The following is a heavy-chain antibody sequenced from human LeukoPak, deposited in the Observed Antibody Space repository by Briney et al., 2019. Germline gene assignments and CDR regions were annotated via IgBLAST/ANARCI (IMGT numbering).Heavy chain of an antibody. Sequence: GASVKVSCKASGYTFTSYGISWVRQAPGQGLEWMGWISAYNGNTKYSQEFQGRVTITRDTSASTAYMELNSLRSEDMAVYYCARGGYYDSSGVFDYWGQGTLVTVSS. D-gene: IGHD3-22*01. CDR1: GYTFTSYG. J-gene: IGHJ4*02. CDR3: ARGGYYDSSGVFDY. CDR2: ISAYNGNT. V-gene: IGHV1-18*03.